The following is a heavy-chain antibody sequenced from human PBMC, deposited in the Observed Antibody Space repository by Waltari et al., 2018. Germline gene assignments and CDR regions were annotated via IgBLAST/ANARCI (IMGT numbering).Heavy chain of an antibody. J-gene: IGHJ3*02. CDR3: ARSKRFGDGGDAFDI. D-gene: IGHD3-10*01. CDR1: GYTFPSYD. Sequence: QVQLVQSGAEVKKPGASVKVSCKASGYTFPSYDIYWLRQATGHGLEWMGWMNPNSGNTGYAQKFQGRVTMTRNTSISTAYMELSSLRSEDTAVYYCARSKRFGDGGDAFDIWGQGTMVTVSS. V-gene: IGHV1-8*01. CDR2: MNPNSGNT.